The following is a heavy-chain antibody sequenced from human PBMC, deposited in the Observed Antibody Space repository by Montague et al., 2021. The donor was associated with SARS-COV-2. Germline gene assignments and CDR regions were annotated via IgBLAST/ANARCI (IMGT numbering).Heavy chain of an antibody. CDR2: IAHSGGT. J-gene: IGHJ4*02. CDR1: GFTFNNYA. D-gene: IGHD3-22*01. CDR3: ANYHDNTGYYGAFDN. Sequence: SLRLSLSASGFTFNNYAMRWVRQVPGKGLEWVATIAHSGGTFYADSVGGRFTISRDNSKNTMYLQMNSLRVEDTAVYYCANYHDNTGYYGAFDNWGQGTLVTVSS. V-gene: IGHV3-23*01.